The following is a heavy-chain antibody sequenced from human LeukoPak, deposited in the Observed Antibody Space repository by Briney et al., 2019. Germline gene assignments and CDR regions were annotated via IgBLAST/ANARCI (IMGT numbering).Heavy chain of an antibody. CDR2: ISSSSSYI. D-gene: IGHD5-24*01. CDR3: AKDKHRRLQLSLFDY. CDR1: GFTFSSYS. Sequence: GGSLRLSCAASGFTFSSYSMNWVRQAPGKGLEWVSSISSSSSYIYYADSVKGRFTISRDNSKNTLYLQINSLRAEDTAVYYCAKDKHRRLQLSLFDYWGQGTLVTVSS. J-gene: IGHJ4*02. V-gene: IGHV3-21*01.